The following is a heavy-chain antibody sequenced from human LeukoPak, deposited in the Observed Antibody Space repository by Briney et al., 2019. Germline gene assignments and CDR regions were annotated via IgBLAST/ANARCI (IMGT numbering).Heavy chain of an antibody. CDR2: IIPIFGTA. CDR3: ARVAGATMAPYYMDV. CDR1: GGTFSSYA. D-gene: IGHD3-10*01. Sequence: SVKVSCKASGGTFSSYAISWVRQAPGQGLEWMAGIIPIFGTANYAQKFQGRVTITTDESTSTAYMELSSLRSEDTAVYYYARVAGATMAPYYMDVWGKGTTVTVSS. J-gene: IGHJ6*03. V-gene: IGHV1-69*05.